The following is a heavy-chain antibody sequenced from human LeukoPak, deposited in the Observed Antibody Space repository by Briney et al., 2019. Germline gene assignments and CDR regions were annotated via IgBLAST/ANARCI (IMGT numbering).Heavy chain of an antibody. CDR1: GGTFSSYD. Sequence: DTLKLTCNASGGTFSSYDFNWIRQPTGQGLEWMGWMNPNSSNTGYAQKFQGRVTMTRNTSISTAYMELSSLRSEDTAVYYCARLGSYSDHGGQGTLVTVPS. V-gene: IGHV1-8*01. CDR3: ARLGSYSDH. CDR2: MNPNSSNT. J-gene: IGHJ4*02. D-gene: IGHD1-26*01.